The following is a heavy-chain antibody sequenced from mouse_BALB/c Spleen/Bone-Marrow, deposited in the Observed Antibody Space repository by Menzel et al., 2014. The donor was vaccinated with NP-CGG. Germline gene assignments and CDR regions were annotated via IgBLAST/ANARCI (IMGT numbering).Heavy chain of an antibody. CDR3: ARYLGAYFDY. J-gene: IGHJ2*01. CDR2: IYYSGTI. CDR1: GISITTGNYR. V-gene: IGHV3-5*02. Sequence: EVKLQESGPGLVKPTQTVSLTCTVTGISITTGNYRWSWIRQFPGNKLEWIGYIYYSGTITYNPSLTSRTTITRDTSKNQFFLEMNSLTAEDTATYYCARYLGAYFDYWGQDTTLTVSS. D-gene: IGHD1-1*01.